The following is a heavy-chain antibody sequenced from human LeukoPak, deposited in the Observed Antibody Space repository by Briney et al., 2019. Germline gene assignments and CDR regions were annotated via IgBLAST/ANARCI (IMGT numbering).Heavy chain of an antibody. J-gene: IGHJ4*02. CDR3: ARDRAVGYDSSGYDFDY. V-gene: IGHV1-69*01. D-gene: IGHD3-22*01. Sequence: ASVKVSCKASGGTFSSYAISWVRQAPGQGLEWMGGIIPIFGTANYAQKFQGRVTITADESTSTAYMELSSLRSEDTAVYYCARDRAVGYDSSGYDFDYWGQGTLVTVSS. CDR2: IIPIFGTA. CDR1: GGTFSSYA.